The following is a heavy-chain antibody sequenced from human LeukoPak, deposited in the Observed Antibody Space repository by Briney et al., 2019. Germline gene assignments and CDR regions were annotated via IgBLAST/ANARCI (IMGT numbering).Heavy chain of an antibody. Sequence: GGSLRLSCAASGFTFSSYAMSWVRQAPGKGLEWVSAISGSGGSTYYADSVKGRFTISRDNSKNTLYLQMSSLRAEDTAVYYCAKDRERQNLPLGAYWGQGTLVTVSS. CDR2: ISGSGGST. J-gene: IGHJ4*02. CDR3: AKDRERQNLPLGAY. D-gene: IGHD3-16*01. V-gene: IGHV3-23*01. CDR1: GFTFSSYA.